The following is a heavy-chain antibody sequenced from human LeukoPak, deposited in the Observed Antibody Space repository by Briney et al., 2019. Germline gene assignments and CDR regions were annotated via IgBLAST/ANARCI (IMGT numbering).Heavy chain of an antibody. Sequence: ASVKVSCKASGYTFTSYGISWVRQAPGQGLEWMGWMNPNSGNTGYAQKLQGRVTMTRNTSISTAYMELSSLRSEDTAVYYCARFNGRGVSNDYWGQGTLVTVSA. V-gene: IGHV1-8*02. CDR2: MNPNSGNT. J-gene: IGHJ4*02. CDR3: ARFNGRGVSNDY. D-gene: IGHD3-10*01. CDR1: GYTFTSYG.